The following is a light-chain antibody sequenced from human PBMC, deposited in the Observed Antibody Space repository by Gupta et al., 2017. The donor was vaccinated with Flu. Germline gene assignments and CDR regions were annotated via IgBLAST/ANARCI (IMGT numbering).Light chain of an antibody. Sequence: DIQMTQSPSSLSASIGDRVTITCRASQNINNYLNWYQQKPGKAPKLLIYGASTLQSGVPSRFSGSGSGTDFTLTISSLQPEDVATYYCQQSYSDTITFGQGTRLDIK. J-gene: IGKJ5*01. CDR2: GAS. V-gene: IGKV1-39*01. CDR1: QNINNY. CDR3: QQSYSDTIT.